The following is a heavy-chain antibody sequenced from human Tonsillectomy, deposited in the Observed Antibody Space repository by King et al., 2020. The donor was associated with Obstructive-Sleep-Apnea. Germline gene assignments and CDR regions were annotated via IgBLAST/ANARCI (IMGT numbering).Heavy chain of an antibody. CDR3: ARDALASGSGIDY. V-gene: IGHV3-21*01. J-gene: IGHJ4*02. CDR2: ISSSSSYI. CDR1: GFTFSSYS. Sequence: VQLVESGGGLVKPGGSLRLSCAASGFTFSSYSMNWVRQAPGKGLEWVSSISSSSSYIYYADSLKGRFTISRDNAKNSLYLQMNSLRDEDTAVYYCARDALASGSGIDYWGQGTLVTVSS. D-gene: IGHD3-10*01.